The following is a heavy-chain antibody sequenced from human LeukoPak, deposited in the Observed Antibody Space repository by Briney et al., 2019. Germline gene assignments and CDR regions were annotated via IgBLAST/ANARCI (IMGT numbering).Heavy chain of an antibody. V-gene: IGHV3-7*01. CDR3: ARDQTKWEPLRRRDYYYMDV. J-gene: IGHJ6*03. D-gene: IGHD1-26*01. CDR1: GFTFNSYW. Sequence: GGSLRLSCAASGFTFNSYWMSWVRQAPGRGLEWVANIKQDGSEKYYVDSVKGRFTISRDNAKNSLYLQMNSLRAEDTAVYYCARDQTKWEPLRRRDYYYMDVWGKGTTVTVSS. CDR2: IKQDGSEK.